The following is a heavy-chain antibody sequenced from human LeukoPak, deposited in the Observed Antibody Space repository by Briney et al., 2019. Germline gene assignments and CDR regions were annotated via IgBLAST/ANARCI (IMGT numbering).Heavy chain of an antibody. J-gene: IGHJ5*02. CDR2: IYTSGST. CDR3: ARVRGGISVAGPSYNWFDP. CDR1: GGSISSYY. D-gene: IGHD6-19*01. Sequence: SETLSLTCTVSGGSISSYYWSWIRQPAGKGLDWIGRIYTSGSTNYNPYLKRRVTTSVDTSKNQFSLKLSSVTAADTAVYYCARVRGGISVAGPSYNWFDPWGQGTLVTVSS. V-gene: IGHV4-4*07.